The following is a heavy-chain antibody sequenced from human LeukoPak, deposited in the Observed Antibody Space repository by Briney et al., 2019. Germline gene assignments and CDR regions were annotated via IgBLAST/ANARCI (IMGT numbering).Heavy chain of an antibody. D-gene: IGHD3-22*01. CDR1: GGTFSSYT. CDR2: IIPILGIA. V-gene: IGHV1-69*02. Sequence: SVKVSCKASGGTFSSYTISWVRQAPGQGLEWMGRIIPILGIANYAQKFQGRVTITTDESTSTAYMELSSLRSEDTAVYYCARTFDSSGYYDLGAFDIWGQGTMVTVSS. J-gene: IGHJ3*02. CDR3: ARTFDSSGYYDLGAFDI.